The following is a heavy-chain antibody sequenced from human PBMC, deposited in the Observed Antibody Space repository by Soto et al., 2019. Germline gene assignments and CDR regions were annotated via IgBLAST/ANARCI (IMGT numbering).Heavy chain of an antibody. D-gene: IGHD3-3*01. Sequence: GPTLVNPTQTLTLTCTFSGFSLSSSGVGVGWIRQPPGKALEWLALIYWNDDKRYSPSLKSRLTITKDTSKNQVVLTMTNMDPVDTATYYCAHSTIFGIVISSFDYWGQGTLVTVSS. CDR3: AHSTIFGIVISSFDY. CDR2: IYWNDDK. J-gene: IGHJ4*02. CDR1: GFSLSSSGVG. V-gene: IGHV2-5*01.